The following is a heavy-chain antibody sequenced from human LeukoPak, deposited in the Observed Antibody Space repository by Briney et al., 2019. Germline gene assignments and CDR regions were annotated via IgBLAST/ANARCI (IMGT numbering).Heavy chain of an antibody. CDR1: GFTFSSYA. D-gene: IGHD3-10*01. J-gene: IGHJ4*02. Sequence: GRSLRLSCAASGFTFSSYAMHWVRQAPGKGLEWVAVISYDGSNKYYADSVKGRFTISRDNSKNTLYLQINSLRAEDTAVYYCARDNYYGSGGLDYWGQGTLVTVSS. CDR2: ISYDGSNK. CDR3: ARDNYYGSGGLDY. V-gene: IGHV3-30-3*01.